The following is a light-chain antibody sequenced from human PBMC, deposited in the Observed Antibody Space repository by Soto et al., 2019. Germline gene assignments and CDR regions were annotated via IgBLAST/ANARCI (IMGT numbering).Light chain of an antibody. Sequence: QSALTQPASVSGSPGQSITISCTGTSSDVGGYDSVSWYQQHPGKAPKLMIYDVNKRSSGVSNRFSGSKSGNTASLPISGLQTEDEADYYCSSYTSRSTLVFGGGTKLTVL. CDR3: SSYTSRSTLV. CDR2: DVN. V-gene: IGLV2-14*01. J-gene: IGLJ2*01. CDR1: SSDVGGYDS.